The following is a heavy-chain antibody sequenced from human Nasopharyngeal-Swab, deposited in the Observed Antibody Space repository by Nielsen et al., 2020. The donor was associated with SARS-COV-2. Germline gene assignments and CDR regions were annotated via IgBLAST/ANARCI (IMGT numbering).Heavy chain of an antibody. CDR2: IYSGGST. CDR1: GVTVSSNY. Sequence: LTRAASGVTVSSNYMSWVRQAPGKGLEWVSVIYSGGSTYYADSVKGRFTISRHNSKNTLYLQMNSLRAEDTAVYYCARVPYDILHFRGGMDVWGQGTTVTVSS. CDR3: ARVPYDILHFRGGMDV. J-gene: IGHJ6*02. V-gene: IGHV3-53*04. D-gene: IGHD3-9*01.